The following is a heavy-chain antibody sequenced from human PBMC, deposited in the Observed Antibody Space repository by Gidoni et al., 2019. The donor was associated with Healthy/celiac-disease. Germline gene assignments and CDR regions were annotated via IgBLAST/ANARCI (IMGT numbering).Heavy chain of an antibody. V-gene: IGHV3-11*06. D-gene: IGHD6-13*01. CDR3: STLSTAAADTDSDFDY. CDR2: ISSSSIYT. Sequence: QVQLVESGGGLVMPGGSLSLSCAAAGFTFSHYYMSWIRQAPGKGLWWVSYISSSSIYTNYADSVKGRFTISRDNAKNSLYLQMNSLRAEDTAVYYCSTLSTAAADTDSDFDYWGQGTLVTVSS. J-gene: IGHJ4*02. CDR1: GFTFSHYY.